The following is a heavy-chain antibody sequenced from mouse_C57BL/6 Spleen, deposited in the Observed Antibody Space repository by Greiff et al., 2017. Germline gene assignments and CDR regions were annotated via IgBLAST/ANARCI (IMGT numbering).Heavy chain of an antibody. D-gene: IGHD1-1*01. V-gene: IGHV14-2*01. CDR1: GFNIKDIY. CDR3: ALRDYYGSSYGAMDY. Sequence: VQLQQSGAELVKPGASAKSSCTASGFNIKDIYMHWVKQRMEQGVKGIGRFDPEDGATKYAPKFQGKATITADTSSNTAYLQLSSLTSEDTAVYYCALRDYYGSSYGAMDYWGQGTSVTVSS. CDR2: FDPEDGAT. J-gene: IGHJ4*01.